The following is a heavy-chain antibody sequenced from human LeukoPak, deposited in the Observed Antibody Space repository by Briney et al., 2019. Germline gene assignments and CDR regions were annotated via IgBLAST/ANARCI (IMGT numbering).Heavy chain of an antibody. D-gene: IGHD3-3*01. V-gene: IGHV3-74*01. CDR3: ASGIGVGDSFDI. Sequence: GGSLRLSCAASGFTFSSYCMYWVRQAPGKGLVWVSRINSGARNTNYADSVQGRFTISRDNAKNTLYLQMNSLRVEDTAVYYCASGIGVGDSFDIWGQGTMVTVSS. CDR1: GFTFSSYC. CDR2: INSGARNT. J-gene: IGHJ3*02.